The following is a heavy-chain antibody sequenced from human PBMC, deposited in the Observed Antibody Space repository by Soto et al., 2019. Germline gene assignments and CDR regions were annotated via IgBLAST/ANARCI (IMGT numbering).Heavy chain of an antibody. CDR1: GFTFSSYG. V-gene: IGHV3-33*01. Sequence: PGGSLRLSCAASGFTFSSYGMHWVRQAPGKGLEWVAVIWYDGSNKYYADSVKGRFTISRDNSNNTLYLQMNSLRAEDTAVYYCALDPLNCSGGSCYPTYWFDPWGQGTLVTVSS. J-gene: IGHJ5*02. CDR2: IWYDGSNK. D-gene: IGHD2-15*01. CDR3: ALDPLNCSGGSCYPTYWFDP.